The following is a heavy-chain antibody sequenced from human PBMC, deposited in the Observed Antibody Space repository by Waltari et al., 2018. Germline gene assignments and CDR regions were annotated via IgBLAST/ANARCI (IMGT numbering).Heavy chain of an antibody. CDR2: INTGNGNT. Sequence: QVQLVQSGAEAKKPGASVKFSCTASAYTITSYAMHWVRQPPGQRLGWMGWINTGNGNTKYSQKFQGRVTITRDTSASTAYMELSSLRSEDTAAYYCAITGYSSGWYHDAFDIWGQGTMVTVSS. D-gene: IGHD6-19*01. CDR3: AITGYSSGWYHDAFDI. V-gene: IGHV1-3*04. J-gene: IGHJ3*02. CDR1: AYTITSYA.